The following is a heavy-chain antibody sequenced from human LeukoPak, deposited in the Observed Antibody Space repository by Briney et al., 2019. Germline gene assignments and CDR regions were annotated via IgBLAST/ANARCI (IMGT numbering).Heavy chain of an antibody. CDR2: IYHSGST. D-gene: IGHD2-2*01. CDR3: ARAVPAASIDY. Sequence: SQTLSLTCTVSGGSISSGGYYWSWIRQPPGKGLEWIGYIYHSGSTYYNPSLKSRVTISVDRSKNQFSLKLSSVTAADTAVYYCARAVPAASIDYWGQGTLVTVSS. CDR1: GGSISSGGYY. V-gene: IGHV4-30-2*01. J-gene: IGHJ4*02.